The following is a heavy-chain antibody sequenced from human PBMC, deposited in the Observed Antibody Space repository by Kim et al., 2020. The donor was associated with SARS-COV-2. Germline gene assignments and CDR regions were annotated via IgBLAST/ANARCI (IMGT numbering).Heavy chain of an antibody. CDR1: GFTFSNYA. V-gene: IGHV3-30*04. D-gene: IGHD6-6*01. CDR3: AGSSPEGYYYYYYGMDV. Sequence: GGSLRLSCAASGFTFSNYAMHWVRQAPGKGLEWVAVISYDGSNKYYADSVKGRFTISRDNSKNTLYLQMNSLRAEDTAVYYCAGSSPEGYYYYYYGMDVWGQGTTVTVSS. CDR2: ISYDGSNK. J-gene: IGHJ6*02.